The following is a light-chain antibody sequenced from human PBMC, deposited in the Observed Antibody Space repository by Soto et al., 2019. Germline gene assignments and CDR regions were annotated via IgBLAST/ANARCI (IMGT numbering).Light chain of an antibody. CDR2: EVT. CDR3: SSLADDYNNHYV. CDR1: SSDVGRYNF. J-gene: IGLJ1*01. Sequence: QSVLTQPPSASGSPGQSVTISCTGTSSDVGRYNFVSWYQQHPGKAPKLMIFEVTKRPSGVPDRFSGSKSGNTASLTVSGLQAEDEADYYCSSLADDYNNHYVCVTGTKVTVL. V-gene: IGLV2-8*01.